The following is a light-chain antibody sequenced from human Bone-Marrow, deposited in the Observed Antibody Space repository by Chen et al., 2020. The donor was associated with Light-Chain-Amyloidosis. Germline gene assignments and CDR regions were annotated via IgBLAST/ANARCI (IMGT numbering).Light chain of an antibody. J-gene: IGLJ3*02. V-gene: IGLV6-57*01. CDR2: EDD. CDR1: SGSIATNY. CDR3: QSYQGSSQGV. Sequence: NFMLTQPHSVSESPGKTVLISCTRSSGSIATNYVQWYQQRPGSSPTTVIYEDDQRPSGVPARFSGAIDRSSNAASLTSSGLKTEDEADYYCQSYQGSSQGVFGGGTKLTVL.